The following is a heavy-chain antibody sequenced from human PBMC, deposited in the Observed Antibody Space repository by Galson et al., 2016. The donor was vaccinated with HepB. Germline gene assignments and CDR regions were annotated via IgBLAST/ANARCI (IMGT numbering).Heavy chain of an antibody. D-gene: IGHD3-22*01. Sequence: SLRLSCAASGFTFLSYGMHWVRQAPGKGLEWVAVISYDGSIKYYVDSVKGRFTISRDNSKNTLYLQMNSLRAKDTAVYYCAKDFTMIVVPYYYYGMDVWGQGTTVTVSS. V-gene: IGHV3-30*18. J-gene: IGHJ6*02. CDR2: ISYDGSIK. CDR3: AKDFTMIVVPYYYYGMDV. CDR1: GFTFLSYG.